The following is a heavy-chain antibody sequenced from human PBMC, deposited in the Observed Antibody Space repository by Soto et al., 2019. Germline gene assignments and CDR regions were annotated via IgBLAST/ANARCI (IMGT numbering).Heavy chain of an antibody. J-gene: IGHJ5*02. CDR1: GASVSTGAYY. CDR3: VRALRHTAMVYPWFDP. V-gene: IGHV4-31*03. CDR2: VYESGYT. D-gene: IGHD5-18*01. Sequence: SETLSLTCTVSGASVSTGAYYWGWVRQRPGRGLEWIGYVYESGYTYYNMSLKSRLTISLDRSKNQFSLGLTSVTAADTAVYYCVRALRHTAMVYPWFDPWGQGPLVTVSS.